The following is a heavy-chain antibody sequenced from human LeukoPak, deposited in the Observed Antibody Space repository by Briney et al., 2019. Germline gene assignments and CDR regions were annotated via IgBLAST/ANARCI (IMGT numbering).Heavy chain of an antibody. CDR3: ASNAVAAGQLFDY. Sequence: GASVKVSCKASGYTFTGYYMHWVRQAPGQGLEWMGWINPNSGGTNYAQKFQGRVTMTRDTSISTAYMELSRLRSDDTAVYYCASNAVAAGQLFDYWGQGTLATVSS. CDR1: GYTFTGYY. J-gene: IGHJ4*02. D-gene: IGHD6-13*01. CDR2: INPNSGGT. V-gene: IGHV1-2*02.